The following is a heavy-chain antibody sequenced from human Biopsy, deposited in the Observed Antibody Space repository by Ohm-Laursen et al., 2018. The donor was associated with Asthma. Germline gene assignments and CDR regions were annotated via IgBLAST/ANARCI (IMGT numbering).Heavy chain of an antibody. Sequence: ASVKVSCKISGYSLTDLSMHWVRQAPGQGLEWMGGHDHEEGGTVNAWRFQGRVTMTEDTSTDTAHMELSSLSSDDTAVYYCASDFPKDYVRYNFQFWGQGTLVAVSS. V-gene: IGHV1-24*01. J-gene: IGHJ4*02. D-gene: IGHD4-17*01. CDR1: GYSLTDLS. CDR3: ASDFPKDYVRYNFQF. CDR2: HDHEEGGT.